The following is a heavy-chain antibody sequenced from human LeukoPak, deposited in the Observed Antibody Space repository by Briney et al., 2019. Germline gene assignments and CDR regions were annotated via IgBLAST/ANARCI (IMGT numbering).Heavy chain of an antibody. CDR3: ARPLGVDYVGGSYRY. CDR2: VSYRGST. J-gene: IGHJ4*02. V-gene: IGHV4-39*01. CDR1: GGSFSSSSYY. Sequence: SETLSLTCTVSGGSFSSSSYYWGWVRQPPGKGLEWIVCVSYRGSTYSNPSLKSRFTISVATSKKQCSLNLRSVTATAPAAYYCARPLGVDYVGGSYRYWGQGALVTVSS. D-gene: IGHD3-16*02.